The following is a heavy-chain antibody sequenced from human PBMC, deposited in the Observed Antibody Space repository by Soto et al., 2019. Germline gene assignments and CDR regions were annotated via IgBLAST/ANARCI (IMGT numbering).Heavy chain of an antibody. Sequence: SVKVSCKASGGTFSSYAISWVRQALGQGLEWMGGIIPIFGIANYAQKFQGRVTITADESTSTAYMELSSLRSEDTAVYYCARVVLRYFDWLSTYYYYYGMDVWGQGTTVTVSS. CDR1: GGTFSSYA. D-gene: IGHD3-9*01. J-gene: IGHJ6*02. CDR3: ARVVLRYFDWLSTYYYYYGMDV. CDR2: IIPIFGIA. V-gene: IGHV1-69*13.